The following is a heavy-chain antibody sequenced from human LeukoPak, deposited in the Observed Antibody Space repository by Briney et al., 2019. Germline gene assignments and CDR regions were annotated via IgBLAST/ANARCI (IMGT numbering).Heavy chain of an antibody. Sequence: GGSLRLFCAAAGFTFSSHWMSWVRQAPGKGLEWVANIKEDGSEKKLVDFVTGRFTISRDNTKNSLYLQMKSLTAEDTAVYYCARVNREDGSQFRAFDIWGQGTMVTVSS. J-gene: IGHJ3*02. CDR3: ARVNREDGSQFRAFDI. V-gene: IGHV3-7*05. CDR1: GFTFSSHW. D-gene: IGHD5-24*01. CDR2: IKEDGSEK.